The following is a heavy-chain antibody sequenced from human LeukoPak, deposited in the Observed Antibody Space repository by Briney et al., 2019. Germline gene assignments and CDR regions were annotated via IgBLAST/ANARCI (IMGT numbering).Heavy chain of an antibody. CDR1: GFTFSNYN. CDR2: ISSGSSYI. D-gene: IGHD5-12*01. V-gene: IGHV3-21*01. Sequence: PGGSLRLSCAASGFTFSNYNMNWVRQAPGKGLEWVSSISSGSSYIYYADSVKGRFTISRDNAENSLYLQMNSLRAEDTAVYYCARDVRGYSGYDLLYWGQGTLVTVSS. CDR3: ARDVRGYSGYDLLY. J-gene: IGHJ4*02.